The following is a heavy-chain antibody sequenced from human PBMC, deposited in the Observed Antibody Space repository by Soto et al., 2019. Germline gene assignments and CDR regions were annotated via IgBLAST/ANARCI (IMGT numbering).Heavy chain of an antibody. Sequence: SGKVSCDASGGPFISYAISWVRQAPGQGLEWMGGIIPIFGTANYAQKFQGRVTITADESTSTAYMELSSLRSEDTAVYYCARGGYCSGGSCYQGSAGPFDSWGEGTLVTVS. CDR2: IIPIFGTA. V-gene: IGHV1-69*01. J-gene: IGHJ4*02. CDR3: ARGGYCSGGSCYQGSAGPFDS. D-gene: IGHD2-15*01. CDR1: GGPFISYA.